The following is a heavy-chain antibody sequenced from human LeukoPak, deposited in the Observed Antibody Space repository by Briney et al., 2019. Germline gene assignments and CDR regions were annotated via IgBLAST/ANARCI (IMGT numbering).Heavy chain of an antibody. CDR2: ISSSSSYI. Sequence: GGSLRLSCAASGFTFSSYAMHWVRQAPGKGLEWVSSISSSSSYIYYADSVKGRFTISRDNAKNSLYLQMNSLRAEDTAVYYCARDPGGPGRSWYLDIWGQGTMVTVSS. V-gene: IGHV3-21*01. D-gene: IGHD6-13*01. CDR3: ARDPGGPGRSWYLDI. J-gene: IGHJ3*02. CDR1: GFTFSSYA.